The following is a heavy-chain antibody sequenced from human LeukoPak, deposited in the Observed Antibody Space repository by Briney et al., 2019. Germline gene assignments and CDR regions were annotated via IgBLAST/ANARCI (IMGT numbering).Heavy chain of an antibody. CDR3: AREGSGWYDQAFDI. CDR1: GFTFSSYG. J-gene: IGHJ3*02. Sequence: LRLSCVASGFTFSSYGMHWVRQAPGKGLEWIGEINHSGSTNYNPSLKSRVTISVDTSKNQFSLKLSSVTAADTAVYYCAREGSGWYDQAFDIWGQGTMVTVSS. D-gene: IGHD6-19*01. CDR2: INHSGST. V-gene: IGHV4-34*01.